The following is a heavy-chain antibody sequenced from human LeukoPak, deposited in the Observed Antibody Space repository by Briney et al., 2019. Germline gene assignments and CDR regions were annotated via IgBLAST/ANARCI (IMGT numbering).Heavy chain of an antibody. D-gene: IGHD5-18*01. Sequence: GGSLRLSCAASGVNFDDYAMHWVRQSPGKGLEWVAVISYDGSSKYYADSVKGRFTISRDNSKNTLYLQMNSLRAEDTAVYYCAKDVGGKNVDTAMFSGYWGQGTLVTVSS. CDR2: ISYDGSSK. V-gene: IGHV3-30*18. CDR3: AKDVGGKNVDTAMFSGY. CDR1: GVNFDDYA. J-gene: IGHJ4*02.